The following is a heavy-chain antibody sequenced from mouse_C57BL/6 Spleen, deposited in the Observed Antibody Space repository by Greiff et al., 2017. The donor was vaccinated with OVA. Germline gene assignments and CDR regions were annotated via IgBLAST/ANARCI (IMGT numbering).Heavy chain of an antibody. CDR3: ARQGLLTGTYWYFDV. J-gene: IGHJ1*03. D-gene: IGHD4-1*01. Sequence: EVKLVESGGDLVKPGGSLKLSCAASGFTFSSYGMSWVRQTPDKRLEWVATISSGGSYTYYPDSVKGRFTISRDNAKNTLYLQMSSLKSEDTAMYYCARQGLLTGTYWYFDVWGTGTTVTVSS. CDR1: GFTFSSYG. CDR2: ISSGGSYT. V-gene: IGHV5-6*01.